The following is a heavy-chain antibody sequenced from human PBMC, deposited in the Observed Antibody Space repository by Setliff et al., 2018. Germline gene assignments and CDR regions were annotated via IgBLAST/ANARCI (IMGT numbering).Heavy chain of an antibody. CDR3: ARESATIGEFPLYYFDK. V-gene: IGHV4-61*09. J-gene: IGHJ4*02. CDR1: GGSISSGGFY. CDR2: FHTGGAT. Sequence: SETLSLTCSVSGGSISSGGFYWSWIRQSAGRGLEWISHFHTGGATDYNLSLKSRVTISLDSSKNQFSLRLSSVTAADAAVYFCARESATIGEFPLYYFDKWGQGIPVTVSS. D-gene: IGHD3-10*01.